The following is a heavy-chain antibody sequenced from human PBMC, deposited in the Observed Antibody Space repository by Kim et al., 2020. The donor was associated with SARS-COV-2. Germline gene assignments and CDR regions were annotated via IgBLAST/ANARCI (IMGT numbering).Heavy chain of an antibody. D-gene: IGHD6-13*01. V-gene: IGHV1-46*01. Sequence: YAQKVLGRATMSRDTSTSTVYLELNSLRSEDTAVYYCARLAYSSSWSDFDYWGQGTLVTVSS. J-gene: IGHJ4*02. CDR3: ARLAYSSSWSDFDY.